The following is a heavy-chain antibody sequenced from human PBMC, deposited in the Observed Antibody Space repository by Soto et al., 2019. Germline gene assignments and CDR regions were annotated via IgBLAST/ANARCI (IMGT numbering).Heavy chain of an antibody. CDR1: GFTFSSYA. D-gene: IGHD2-2*01. CDR2: ISSSSSYI. Sequence: PGGSLRLSCVASGFTFSSYAMSWVRQAPGKGLEWVSSISSSSSYIYYADSVKGRFTISRDNAKNSLYLQVNSLRAEDTAVYYCARDRDVVAPLNFDYWGQGTLVTVSS. J-gene: IGHJ4*02. V-gene: IGHV3-21*01. CDR3: ARDRDVVAPLNFDY.